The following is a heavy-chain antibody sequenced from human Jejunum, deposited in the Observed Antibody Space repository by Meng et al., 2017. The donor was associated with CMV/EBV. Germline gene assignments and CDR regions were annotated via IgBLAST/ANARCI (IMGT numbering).Heavy chain of an antibody. CDR2: ISSSSSYI. J-gene: IGHJ6*02. Sequence: MNWVRQAPGKGLEWVSSISSSSSYIYYADSVKGRFTISRDNAKNSLYLQMNSLRAEDTAVYYCARVEATAASNGGGYYYYYGMDVWGQGTTVTVSS. V-gene: IGHV3-21*01. CDR3: ARVEATAASNGGGYYYYYGMDV. D-gene: IGHD6-13*01.